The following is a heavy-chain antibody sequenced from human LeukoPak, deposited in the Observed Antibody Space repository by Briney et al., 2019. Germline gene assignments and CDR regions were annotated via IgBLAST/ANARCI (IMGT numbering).Heavy chain of an antibody. V-gene: IGHV4-61*08. J-gene: IGHJ4*02. CDR3: ARQSGDYDILTGYSRLPYYFDY. CDR1: GGSISSGDYY. D-gene: IGHD3-9*01. CDR2: IYYNGST. Sequence: SETLSLTCTVSGGSISSGDYYWSWIRQPPGKGLEWIGYIYYNGSTNYNPSLKSRVTISVDTSKNQFSLKLSSVTAADTAVYYCARQSGDYDILTGYSRLPYYFDYWGQGTLVTVSS.